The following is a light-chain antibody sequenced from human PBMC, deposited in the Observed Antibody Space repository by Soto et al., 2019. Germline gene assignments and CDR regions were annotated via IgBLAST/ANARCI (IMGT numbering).Light chain of an antibody. V-gene: IGKV3-11*01. CDR1: QSVSSY. CDR2: DAS. J-gene: IGKJ5*01. CDR3: QQYHWAPDT. Sequence: EIVLTQSPATRSLSPGERATLSCRASQSVSSYLAWYQQKPGQAPRLLIYDASNRATGIPARFSGSGSGTDFTLTVSRLEPEDFAMYYCQQYHWAPDTFGQGTRLEI.